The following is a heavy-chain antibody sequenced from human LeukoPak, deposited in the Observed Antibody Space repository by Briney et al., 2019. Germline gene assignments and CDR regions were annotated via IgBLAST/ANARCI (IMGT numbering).Heavy chain of an antibody. CDR1: GGSISSYY. V-gene: IGHV4-34*01. CDR2: INHSGST. D-gene: IGHD5-24*01. CDR3: ARARRKREMATIWRYNWFDP. Sequence: SETLSLTCTVSGGSISSYYWSWIRQPPGKGLEWIGEINHSGSTNYNPSLKSRVTISVDTSKKQFSLKLTSVTAADTAVYFCARARRKREMATIWRYNWFDPWGQGTLVTVSS. J-gene: IGHJ5*02.